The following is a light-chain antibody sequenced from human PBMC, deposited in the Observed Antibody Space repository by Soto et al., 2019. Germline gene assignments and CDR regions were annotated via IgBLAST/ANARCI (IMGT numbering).Light chain of an antibody. V-gene: IGLV2-23*02. Sequence: QSALTQPASVSGSPGQSITISCTGTSSDVGSYNLVSWYQQHPGKAPKLMIYEVSKRPSGVSNRFSGSKSGNTASLTISGLQAEDEADYYCCSYAGSSTYVVFGGGTNSPS. CDR2: EVS. CDR3: CSYAGSSTYVV. CDR1: SSDVGSYNL. J-gene: IGLJ2*01.